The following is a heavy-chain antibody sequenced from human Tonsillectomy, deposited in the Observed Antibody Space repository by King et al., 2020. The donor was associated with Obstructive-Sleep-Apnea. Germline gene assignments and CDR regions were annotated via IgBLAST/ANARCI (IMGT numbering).Heavy chain of an antibody. Sequence: VQLVESGGGLVQPGGSLRLSCAASGFTFSSYAMSWVRQAQGKGLEWVSAISGSGGSTYYADSVRGRFTISRDNSNNTLFLQMNSLRADDTAVYYCAKSGSYYSWGQGTLVTVSS. D-gene: IGHD1-26*01. CDR1: GFTFSSYA. CDR2: ISGSGGST. V-gene: IGHV3-23*04. CDR3: AKSGSYYS. J-gene: IGHJ4*02.